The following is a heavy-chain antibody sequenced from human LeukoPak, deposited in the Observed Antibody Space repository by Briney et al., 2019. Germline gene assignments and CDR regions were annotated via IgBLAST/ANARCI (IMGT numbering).Heavy chain of an antibody. CDR2: TNPIVGAT. Sequence: SVKVSCKASGGTFSRYSISWVRQAPGQGLEWMGGTNPIVGATYYAQKFQGRVTISRDESTSTANMELSSLRPDDTAVYYCARGRVMNDYGDNILEYWGRGTLVTVSS. CDR3: ARGRVMNDYGDNILEY. CDR1: GGTFSRYS. J-gene: IGHJ4*02. V-gene: IGHV1-69*13. D-gene: IGHD4-23*01.